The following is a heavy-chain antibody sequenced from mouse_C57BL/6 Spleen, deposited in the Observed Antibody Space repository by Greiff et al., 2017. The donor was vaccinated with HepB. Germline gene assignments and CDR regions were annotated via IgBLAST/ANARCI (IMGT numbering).Heavy chain of an antibody. CDR2: FYPGSGSI. J-gene: IGHJ2*01. V-gene: IGHV1-62-2*01. D-gene: IGHD1-2*01. CDR3: ARHEDTHYYGGLVDY. Sequence: VQVVESGAELVKPGASVKLSCKASGYTFTEYTIHWVKQRSGQGLEWIGWFYPGSGSIKYNEKFKDKATLTADKSSSTVYMELSRLTSEDSAVYFCARHEDTHYYGGLVDYWGQGTTLTVSS. CDR1: GYTFTEYT.